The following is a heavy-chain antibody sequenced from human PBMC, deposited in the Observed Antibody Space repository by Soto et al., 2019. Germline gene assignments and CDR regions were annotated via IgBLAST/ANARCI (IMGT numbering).Heavy chain of an antibody. Sequence: QVQLVQSGAEVRKPGASVKVSCKASNYTFSTYGISWVRQAPGQGLEWMGWISAYNGNTYYAQRFQGRVTMTTDTSTSTSYMELRSLRSDDTAVYYCAMGRELRHDHWGQGTLVTVSS. CDR2: ISAYNGNT. V-gene: IGHV1-18*01. CDR1: NYTFSTYG. D-gene: IGHD1-7*01. J-gene: IGHJ4*02. CDR3: AMGRELRHDH.